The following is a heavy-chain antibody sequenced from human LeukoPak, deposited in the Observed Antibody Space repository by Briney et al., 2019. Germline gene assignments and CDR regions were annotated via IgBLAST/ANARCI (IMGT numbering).Heavy chain of an antibody. V-gene: IGHV5-51*01. Sequence: GESLKISCKGSGYSFTSYWIGWVRQMPGKGLEWMGIIYPGDSDTRYSPSFQGQVTISADKSISTAYLQWSSLKASDTAMYYCARRHMYYYDSSGYYGVYYFDYWGQGTLVTVSS. CDR2: IYPGDSDT. J-gene: IGHJ4*02. CDR3: ARRHMYYYDSSGYYGVYYFDY. CDR1: GYSFTSYW. D-gene: IGHD3-22*01.